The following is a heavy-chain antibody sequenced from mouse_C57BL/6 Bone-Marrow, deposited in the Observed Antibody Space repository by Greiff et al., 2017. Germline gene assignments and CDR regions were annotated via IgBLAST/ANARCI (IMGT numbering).Heavy chain of an antibody. J-gene: IGHJ1*03. CDR1: GFNIKDDY. D-gene: IGHD2-3*01. CDR2: IDPENGDT. V-gene: IGHV14-4*01. CDR3: TRSISGYFDV. Sequence: VQLKQSGAELVRPGASVKLSCTASGFNIKDDYMHWVKQRPEQGLEWIGWIDPENGDTEYASKFQGKATITADTSSNTAYLQLSSLTSEDTAVYYCTRSISGYFDVWGTGTTVTVSS.